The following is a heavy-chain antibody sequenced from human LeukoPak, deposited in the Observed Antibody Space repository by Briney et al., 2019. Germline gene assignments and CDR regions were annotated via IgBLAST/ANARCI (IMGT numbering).Heavy chain of an antibody. CDR3: ARSSYFDWLRGAFDI. CDR1: GGSISSYY. V-gene: IGHV4-59*01. J-gene: IGHJ3*02. D-gene: IGHD3-9*01. Sequence: PSETLPLTCTVSGGSISSYYWSWIRQPPGKGLEWIGYIYYSGSTNYNPSLKSRVTISVDTSKNQFSLKLSSVTAADTAVYYCARSSYFDWLRGAFDIWGQGTMVTVSS. CDR2: IYYSGST.